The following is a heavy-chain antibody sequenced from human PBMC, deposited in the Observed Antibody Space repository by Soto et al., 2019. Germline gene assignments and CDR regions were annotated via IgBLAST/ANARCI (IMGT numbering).Heavy chain of an antibody. CDR1: GFTFSSYA. J-gene: IGHJ6*04. CDR3: ARDRDCSGGSCYLGYYYGMDV. CDR2: ISYDGSNK. Sequence: QVQLVESGGGVVQPGRSLRLSCAASGFTFSSYAMHWVRQAPGKGLAWVAVISYDGSNKYYADSVKGRFTISRDNSKNTLYLQMNSLRAEDTAVYYCARDRDCSGGSCYLGYYYGMDVWGKGTTVTVSS. D-gene: IGHD2-15*01. V-gene: IGHV3-30-3*01.